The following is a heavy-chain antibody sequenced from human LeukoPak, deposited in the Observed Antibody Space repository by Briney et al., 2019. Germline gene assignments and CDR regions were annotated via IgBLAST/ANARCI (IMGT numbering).Heavy chain of an antibody. V-gene: IGHV3-11*01. CDR3: ARVRASSSWYRAVSDY. CDR1: GFTFSDYY. J-gene: IGHJ4*02. D-gene: IGHD6-13*01. CDR2: ISSSGSTI. Sequence: PGGSLRLSCAASGFTFSDYYMSWIRQAPGKGLEWVSYISSSGSTIYYADSVKGRFTISRDNAKNSLYLQMNSLRAEDTAVYYCARVRASSSWYRAVSDYWGQGTLVTVSS.